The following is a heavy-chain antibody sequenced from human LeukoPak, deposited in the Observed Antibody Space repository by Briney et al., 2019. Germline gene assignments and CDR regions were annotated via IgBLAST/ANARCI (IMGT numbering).Heavy chain of an antibody. D-gene: IGHD3-3*01. V-gene: IGHV4-59*01. Sequence: SGTLSLTCTVSGGPIRSNYWSWIRQPPGKGLEWIGYIYYSGSTNYNPSLKSRVTISVDTSKNQFSLKLSSVTAADTAVYYCARQVQPYDFWSGYYAFDYWGQGTLVTVSS. CDR3: ARQVQPYDFWSGYYAFDY. CDR2: IYYSGST. J-gene: IGHJ4*02. CDR1: GGPIRSNY.